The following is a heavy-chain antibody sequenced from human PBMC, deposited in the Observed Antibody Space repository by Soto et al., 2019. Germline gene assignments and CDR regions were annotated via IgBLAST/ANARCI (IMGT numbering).Heavy chain of an antibody. V-gene: IGHV3-30*18. Sequence: QPGGSLRLSCAASGFTFSSYGMHWFRQAPGKGLEWVAVISYDGSNKYYADSVKGRFTISRDNSKNTLYLQMNSLRAEDTAVYYCAKDQVGATYYWGQGTLVTVSS. CDR2: ISYDGSNK. J-gene: IGHJ4*02. D-gene: IGHD1-26*01. CDR3: AKDQVGATYY. CDR1: GFTFSSYG.